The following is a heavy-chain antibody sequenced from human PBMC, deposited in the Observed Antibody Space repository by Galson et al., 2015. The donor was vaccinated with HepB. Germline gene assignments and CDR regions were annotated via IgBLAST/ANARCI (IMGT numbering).Heavy chain of an antibody. D-gene: IGHD3-10*01. CDR3: AKTIMVRGVMRPNWFDP. Sequence: SLRLSCAASGFTFSSYAMSWVRQAPGKGLEWVSAISGSGGSTYYADSVKGRFTISSDNSKNTLYLQMNSLTAEETAVYYCAKTIMVRGVMRPNWFDPWGQGTLVTVSS. V-gene: IGHV3-23*01. J-gene: IGHJ5*02. CDR2: ISGSGGST. CDR1: GFTFSSYA.